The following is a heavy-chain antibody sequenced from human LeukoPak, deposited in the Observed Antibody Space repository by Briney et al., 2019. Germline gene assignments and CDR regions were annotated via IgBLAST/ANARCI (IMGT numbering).Heavy chain of an antibody. D-gene: IGHD3-22*01. CDR1: GYSISSGYY. CDR3: ASGGTAVVMALTYYFDT. CDR2: IYHTGST. V-gene: IGHV4-38-2*01. Sequence: SGTLSLTCAVSGYSISSGYYWGWIRQPPGKGLEWIGSIYHTGSTYYNPSLQSRVTISLDSPKNQFSLKLTSVTAADTAVYYCASGGTAVVMALTYYFDTRGQGTPVTVSS. J-gene: IGHJ4*02.